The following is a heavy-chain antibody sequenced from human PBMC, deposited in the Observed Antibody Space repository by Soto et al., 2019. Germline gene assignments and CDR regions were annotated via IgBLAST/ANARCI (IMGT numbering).Heavy chain of an antibody. CDR1: GYSFTSYW. D-gene: IGHD6-13*01. V-gene: IGHV5-51*01. J-gene: IGHJ6*02. CDR3: ERCEYSSRLTYKNSYYYSMDV. Sequence: GESLKLSCKGPGYSFTSYWIGWVRQMPGKXLEGMGATYTDETDTRYRPSSQGQVTISPDPSISTPYLRWSSLKPSHPAMYYCERCEYSSRLTYKNSYYYSMDVWRQGTTDTVS. CDR2: TYTDETDT.